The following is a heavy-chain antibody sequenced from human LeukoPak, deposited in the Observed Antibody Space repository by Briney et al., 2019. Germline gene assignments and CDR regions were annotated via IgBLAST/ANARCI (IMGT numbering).Heavy chain of an antibody. D-gene: IGHD3-10*01. Sequence: GGSLRLSYAASGFTFSSYEMNWVRQAPGKGLEWVSHISSSGSTIYYADSVKGRFTISRDNAKNSLYLQMNSLRAEDTAVYYCARDWYYSPDYWGQGTLVTVSS. V-gene: IGHV3-48*03. CDR2: ISSSGSTI. CDR1: GFTFSSYE. J-gene: IGHJ4*02. CDR3: ARDWYYSPDY.